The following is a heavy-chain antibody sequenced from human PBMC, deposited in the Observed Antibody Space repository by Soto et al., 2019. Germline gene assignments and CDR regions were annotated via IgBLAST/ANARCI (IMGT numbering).Heavy chain of an antibody. D-gene: IGHD2-2*01. CDR1: GFTFSSYA. CDR2: ISGSGGST. CDR3: AKLKCSSTSCYVFDY. V-gene: IGHV3-23*01. J-gene: IGHJ4*02. Sequence: GGSLRLSCAASGFTFSSYAMSWVRQAPGKGLEWVSAISGSGGSTYYADSVKGRFTISRDNSKNTLYLQMNSLRADDTAVYYCAKLKCSSTSCYVFDYWGQGTLVTVSS.